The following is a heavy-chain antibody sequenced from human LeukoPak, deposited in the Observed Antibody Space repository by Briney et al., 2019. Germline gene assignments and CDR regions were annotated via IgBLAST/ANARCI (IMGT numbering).Heavy chain of an antibody. CDR1: GFTFSTYW. CDR3: ARDSPGYGAYVS. V-gene: IGHV3-7*01. J-gene: IGHJ1*01. D-gene: IGHD5-12*01. CDR2: IKEDGSRE. Sequence: GGSLRLSCAASGFTFSTYWMTWVRQAPGKGLEWVANIKEDGSREYYVDSVEGRFTISRDNAKNSLYLQMDSLTAEDTAVYYCARDSPGYGAYVSWGQGTLVSVSS.